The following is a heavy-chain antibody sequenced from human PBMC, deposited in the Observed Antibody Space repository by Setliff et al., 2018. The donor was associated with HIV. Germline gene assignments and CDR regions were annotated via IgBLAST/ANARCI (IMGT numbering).Heavy chain of an antibody. V-gene: IGHV4-61*02. Sequence: SETLSLTCTVSGGSISSGDYYWTWIRQPAGKGLQWIGRIHTSGIPTYNPSLEGRITMSVDRSKNQFSLRLTSVTAADTAMYYCARVSRLHPFDPWGQGTLVTVSS. CDR1: GGSISSGDYY. CDR3: ARVSRLHPFDP. J-gene: IGHJ5*02. CDR2: IHTSGIP. D-gene: IGHD2-15*01.